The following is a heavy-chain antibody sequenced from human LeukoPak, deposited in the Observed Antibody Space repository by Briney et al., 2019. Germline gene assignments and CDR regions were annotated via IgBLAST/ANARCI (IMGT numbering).Heavy chain of an antibody. D-gene: IGHD3-10*01. CDR1: GGTFSSYA. V-gene: IGHV1-69*05. J-gene: IGHJ4*02. CDR2: IIPIFGTA. CDR3: ARGSKAGVITPFDY. Sequence: SVKVSCKASGGTFSSYAISWVRQAPGQGLEWMGGIIPIFGTANYAQKFQGRVAITTDESTSTAYMELSSLRSEDTAVYYCARGSKAGVITPFDYWGQGTLVTVSS.